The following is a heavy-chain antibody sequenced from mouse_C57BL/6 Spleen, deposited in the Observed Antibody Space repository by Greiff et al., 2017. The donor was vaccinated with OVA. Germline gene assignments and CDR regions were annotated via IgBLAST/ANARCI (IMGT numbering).Heavy chain of an antibody. V-gene: IGHV5-9*01. D-gene: IGHD4-1*01. CDR3: ARQKLGRGYFDY. CDR2: ISGGGGNT. Sequence: EVMLVESGGGLVKPGGSLKLSCAASGFTFSSYTMSWVRQTPEKRLEWVATISGGGGNTYYPDSVKGRFTISRDNAKNTLYLQMSSLRSEDTALYYCARQKLGRGYFDYWGQGTTLTVSS. CDR1: GFTFSSYT. J-gene: IGHJ2*01.